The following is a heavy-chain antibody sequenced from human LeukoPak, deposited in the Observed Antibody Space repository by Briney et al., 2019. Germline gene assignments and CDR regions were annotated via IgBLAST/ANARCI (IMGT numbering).Heavy chain of an antibody. Sequence: GGSLRRSFTASGFTFGDYLMSWFRQAPGKGLEWIGFISGGTTEYAASVKGRFTISRDDSTSIAYLQMNSLTTEDTAVYYCSRGSGWLSVYWGQGTLVTVSS. CDR3: SRGSGWLSVY. J-gene: IGHJ4*02. CDR2: ISGGTT. V-gene: IGHV3-49*03. CDR1: GFTFGDYL. D-gene: IGHD6-19*01.